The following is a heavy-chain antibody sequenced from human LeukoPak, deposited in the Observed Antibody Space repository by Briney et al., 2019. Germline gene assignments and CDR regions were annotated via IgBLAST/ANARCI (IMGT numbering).Heavy chain of an antibody. CDR3: ARAVLATKSEHWFDS. Sequence: SETLSLTCTVSGGSISSFYWSWIRQPPGKGLEWIGYMYYTGSTNYNSSLKSRVTISVDTSKNQFSLNLSSVTAADTAMYYCARAVLATKSEHWFDSWGQGTLVTVSS. CDR2: MYYTGST. V-gene: IGHV4-59*01. CDR1: GGSISSFY. J-gene: IGHJ5*01. D-gene: IGHD2-8*01.